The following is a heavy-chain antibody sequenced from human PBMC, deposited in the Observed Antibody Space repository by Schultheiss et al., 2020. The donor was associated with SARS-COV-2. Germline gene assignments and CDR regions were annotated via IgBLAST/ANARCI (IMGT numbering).Heavy chain of an antibody. CDR2: ISWNSGSI. CDR3: VKRIGSDRNIRRDSDYYYGMGV. J-gene: IGHJ6*02. Sequence: GGSLRLSCAASGFTFSSYGMHWVRQAPGKGLEWVSGISWNSGSIGYADSVKGRFTISRDNAKNSLYLQMNSLRPEDTALYYCVKRIGSDRNIRRDSDYYYGMGVWGQGTTVTVSS. V-gene: IGHV3-9*01. D-gene: IGHD1/OR15-1a*01. CDR1: GFTFSSYG.